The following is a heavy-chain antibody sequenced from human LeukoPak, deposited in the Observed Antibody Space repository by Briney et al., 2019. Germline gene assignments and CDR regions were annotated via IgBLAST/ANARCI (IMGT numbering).Heavy chain of an antibody. J-gene: IGHJ4*02. Sequence: GGSLRLSCAASGFTFSSYSMNWVRQAPGKGLEWVPSISSSSSYIYYADSVKGRFTISRDNAKNSLYLQMNSQRAEDTAVYYCARDLLSGGWYYVDYWGQGTLVTVSS. CDR2: ISSSSSYI. D-gene: IGHD6-19*01. CDR1: GFTFSSYS. CDR3: ARDLLSGGWYYVDY. V-gene: IGHV3-21*01.